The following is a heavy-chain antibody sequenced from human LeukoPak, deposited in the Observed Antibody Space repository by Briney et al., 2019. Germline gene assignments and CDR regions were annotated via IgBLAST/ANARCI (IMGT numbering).Heavy chain of an antibody. D-gene: IGHD2-2*01. Sequence: PGGSLRLSCAASGFTFSTYEMNWVRQAPGKGLEWVSYISSSGSTRYYADSVKGRFTISRDNTKNSLYLQMSSLRAEDTALYYCARDHCFSTSCCLGAFDIWGQGTMVTVSS. CDR1: GFTFSTYE. J-gene: IGHJ3*02. CDR2: ISSSGSTR. V-gene: IGHV3-48*03. CDR3: ARDHCFSTSCCLGAFDI.